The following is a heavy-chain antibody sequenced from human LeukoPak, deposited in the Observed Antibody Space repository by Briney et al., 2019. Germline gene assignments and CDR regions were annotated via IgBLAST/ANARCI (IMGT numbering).Heavy chain of an antibody. J-gene: IGHJ4*02. V-gene: IGHV3-15*01. Sequence: KPGGSLRLSCAASGFTFSSYGMHWVRQAPGKGLEWVGRIKRKTDGGTAEYAAPVKGRFTISRDDSKNTLYLQMSSLNTEDTAVYYCGTALRWEESRDYWGQGTLVTVSS. CDR2: IKRKTDGGTA. CDR3: GTALRWEESRDY. CDR1: GFTFSSYG. D-gene: IGHD1-26*01.